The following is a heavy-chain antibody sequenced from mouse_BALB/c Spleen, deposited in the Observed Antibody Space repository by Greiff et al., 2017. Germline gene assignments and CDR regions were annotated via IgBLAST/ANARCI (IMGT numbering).Heavy chain of an antibody. Sequence: EVMLVESGGGLVKPGGSLKLSCAASGFTFSSYAMSWVRQSPEKRLEWVAEISSGGGYTYYPDNVTGRFTISRDNAKNTLYLEMSSLRSEDTAMYYCARAPFFDYWGQGTTLTVSS. J-gene: IGHJ2*01. CDR2: ISSGGGYT. CDR1: GFTFSSYA. V-gene: IGHV5-9-4*01. CDR3: ARAPFFDY.